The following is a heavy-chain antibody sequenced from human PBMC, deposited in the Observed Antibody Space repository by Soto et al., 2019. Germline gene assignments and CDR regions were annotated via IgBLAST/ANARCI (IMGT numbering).Heavy chain of an antibody. V-gene: IGHV3-30*18. CDR1: GFTFSSYG. Sequence: GGSLRLSCVGSGFTFSSYGMHWVRQAPGKGLECVAVISDTGSSHYYAASVEGRFTISRENSKNTLSLHMDRLRVEDTAVYYCAKDRGGDCPDNSCYFRADYWGQGTPVTVSS. D-gene: IGHD2-2*01. CDR3: AKDRGGDCPDNSCYFRADY. J-gene: IGHJ4*02. CDR2: ISDTGSSH.